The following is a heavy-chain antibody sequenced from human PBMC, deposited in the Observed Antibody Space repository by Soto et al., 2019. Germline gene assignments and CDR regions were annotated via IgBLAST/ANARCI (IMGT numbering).Heavy chain of an antibody. J-gene: IGHJ1*01. CDR1: GFTFSSYS. CDR3: ARDQYSSSSGRY. CDR2: ISSSSSYI. Sequence: GGSLRLSCTASGFTFSSYSMNWARQAPGKGLEWASSISSSSSYIYYADSVKGRFTISRDNAKNSLYLQMNSLRAEDTAVYYCARDQYSSSSGRYWGQVTLATVSS. D-gene: IGHD6-6*01. V-gene: IGHV3-21*01.